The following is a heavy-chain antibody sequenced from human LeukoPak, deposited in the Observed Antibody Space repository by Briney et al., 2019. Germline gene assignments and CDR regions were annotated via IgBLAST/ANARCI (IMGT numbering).Heavy chain of an antibody. J-gene: IGHJ4*02. D-gene: IGHD3-22*01. CDR1: GFTFSSYG. CDR2: ISYDGSNK. V-gene: IGHV3-30*18. CDR3: AKASRYYDSSGYFDY. Sequence: TGGSLRLSCAASGFTFSSYGMHWVRQAPGKGLEWVAVISYDGSNKYYADSVKGRFTISRDNSKNTLYLQMNSLRAEDTAVYYCAKASRYYDSSGYFDYWGQGTPVTVSS.